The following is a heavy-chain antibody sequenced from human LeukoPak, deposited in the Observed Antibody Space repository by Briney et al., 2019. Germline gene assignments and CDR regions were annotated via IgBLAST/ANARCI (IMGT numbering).Heavy chain of an antibody. CDR3: ARGTGSGHFYDILTGYFNWFDP. CDR2: IYTSGST. V-gene: IGHV4-4*07. Sequence: SETLSLTCTVSGGSISSYYWSWIRQPAGKGLEWIGRIYTSGSTNYNPSLKSRVTMSVDTSKNQFSLKLSSVTAADTAVYYCARGTGSGHFYDILTGYFNWFDPWGQGTLVTVSS. J-gene: IGHJ5*02. D-gene: IGHD3-9*01. CDR1: GGSISSYY.